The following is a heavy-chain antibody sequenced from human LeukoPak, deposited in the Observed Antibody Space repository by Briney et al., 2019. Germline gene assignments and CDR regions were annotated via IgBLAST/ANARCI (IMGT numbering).Heavy chain of an antibody. CDR3: AREGVVGATVYYFDY. CDR1: GFTFSSYS. CDR2: ISSSSYI. D-gene: IGHD1-26*01. Sequence: GGSLRLSCAASGFTFSSYSMNWVRQAPGKGLEWVSSISSSSYIYYADSVKGRFTISRDNAKNSLYLQMNSLRAEDTAVYYCAREGVVGATVYYFDYWGQGTLVTVSS. J-gene: IGHJ4*02. V-gene: IGHV3-21*01.